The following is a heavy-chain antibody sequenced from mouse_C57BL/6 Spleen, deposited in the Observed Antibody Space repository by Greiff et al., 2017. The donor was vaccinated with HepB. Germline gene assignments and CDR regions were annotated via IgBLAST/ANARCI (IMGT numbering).Heavy chain of an antibody. J-gene: IGHJ2*01. CDR1: GYTFTDYY. CDR2: INPYNGGT. CDR3: ARCERDFDY. Sequence: DVQLQESGPVLVKPGASVKMSCKASGYTFTDYYMNWVKQSHGKSLEWIGVINPYNGGTSYNQKFKGKATLTVDKSSSTAYMELNSLTSEDSAVYYCARCERDFDYWGQGTTLTVSS. V-gene: IGHV1-19*01.